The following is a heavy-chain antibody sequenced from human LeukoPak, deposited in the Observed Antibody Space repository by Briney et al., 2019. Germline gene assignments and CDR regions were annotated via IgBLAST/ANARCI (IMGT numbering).Heavy chain of an antibody. Sequence: GGSLRLSCAASGFTFSSYAMSWVRQAPGKGPEWVSAIGGRGGSTYYADSLGGRSIISRDNSKDMVYLQMNSLKVEDTATYYCGKEGGAWGQGTKVTVSS. D-gene: IGHD3-16*01. CDR2: IGGRGGST. CDR3: GKEGGA. CDR1: GFTFSSYA. V-gene: IGHV3-23*01. J-gene: IGHJ5*02.